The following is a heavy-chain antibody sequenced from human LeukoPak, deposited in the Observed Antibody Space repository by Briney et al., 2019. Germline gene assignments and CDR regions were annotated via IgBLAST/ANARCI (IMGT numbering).Heavy chain of an antibody. CDR2: IIPIFGTA. Sequence: SVKVSCKASGGTFSSYAISWVRQAPGQGLEWMGGIIPIFGTANYAQKFQGRVTITTDESTSTAYMELSSLRSEDTAVYYCASSIGKYDYYMDVWGKGTTVTVSS. CDR1: GGTFSSYA. J-gene: IGHJ6*03. CDR3: ASSIGKYDYYMDV. V-gene: IGHV1-69*05. D-gene: IGHD4-23*01.